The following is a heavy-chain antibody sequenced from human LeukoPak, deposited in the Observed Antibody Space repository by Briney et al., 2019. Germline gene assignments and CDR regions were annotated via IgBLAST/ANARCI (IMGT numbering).Heavy chain of an antibody. Sequence: SETLSLTCTVSGGSISSGSYYWSWIRQPAGKGLGWIGRIYTSGSTNYNPSLKSRVTISVDTSKNQFSLKLSSVTAADTAVYYCARGAGTNFVGLCYFDYWGQGTLVTVSS. D-gene: IGHD1-7*01. V-gene: IGHV4-61*02. CDR1: GGSISSGSYY. CDR3: ARGAGTNFVGLCYFDY. CDR2: IYTSGST. J-gene: IGHJ4*02.